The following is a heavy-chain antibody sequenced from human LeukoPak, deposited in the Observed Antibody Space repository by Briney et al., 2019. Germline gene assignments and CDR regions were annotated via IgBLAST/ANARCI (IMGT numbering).Heavy chain of an antibody. V-gene: IGHV3-48*03. Sequence: GGSLRLSCAASGFTFSTYAMNWVRQAPGRGLEWVSYITNNGSTIYYADSVKGRFTISRDNADNSLSLQMSSLRAEDTAVYYCARDLKRLTGATDYYLYYGMDVWGQGTTVTVSS. D-gene: IGHD1-20*01. CDR3: ARDLKRLTGATDYYLYYGMDV. J-gene: IGHJ6*02. CDR2: ITNNGSTI. CDR1: GFTFSTYA.